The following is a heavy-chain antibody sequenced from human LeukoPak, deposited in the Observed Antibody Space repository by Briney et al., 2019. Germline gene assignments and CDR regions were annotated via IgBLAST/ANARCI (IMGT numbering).Heavy chain of an antibody. D-gene: IGHD6-13*01. V-gene: IGHV4-59*01. J-gene: IGHJ4*02. CDR3: ARGLMMAVAGRGEFHY. CDR1: GGXISSYY. CDR2: IHYSGST. Sequence: SETLSLTCTVSGGXISSYYCSWIRQPPGKGREWIGDIHYSGSTNYNPSLKSRVTISVDTSKNQFSLKLSSVTAADTAVYYCARGLMMAVAGRGEFHYWGQGTLVTVSS.